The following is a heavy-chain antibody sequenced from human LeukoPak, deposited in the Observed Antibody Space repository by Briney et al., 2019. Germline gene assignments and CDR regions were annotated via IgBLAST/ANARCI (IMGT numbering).Heavy chain of an antibody. J-gene: IGHJ5*02. CDR3: ARGEAAAPWGFDP. Sequence: SQTLSLTCTVSGGSISSGGYYWSWIRQPPGKGLEWIGYIYHSGSTYYNPSLKSRVTISVDRSKNQFSLKLSSVTAADTAVYYCARGEAAAPWGFDPWGQGTLVTVSS. D-gene: IGHD6-13*01. CDR1: GGSISSGGYY. CDR2: IYHSGST. V-gene: IGHV4-30-2*01.